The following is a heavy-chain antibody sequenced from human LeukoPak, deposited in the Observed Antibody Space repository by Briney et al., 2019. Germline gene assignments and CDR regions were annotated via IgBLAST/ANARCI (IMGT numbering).Heavy chain of an antibody. Sequence: GTSVKVSCKASGFTFTSSAMQWVRQARGQRLEWIGWIVVGSGNTNYAQKFQERVTITRDMSTSTAYMELSSLRSEDTAVYYCATAVRQQLPHAGYSGQGSLVTGS. D-gene: IGHD6-13*01. CDR1: GFTFTSSA. CDR3: ATAVRQQLPHAGY. CDR2: IVVGSGNT. V-gene: IGHV1-58*02. J-gene: IGHJ4*02.